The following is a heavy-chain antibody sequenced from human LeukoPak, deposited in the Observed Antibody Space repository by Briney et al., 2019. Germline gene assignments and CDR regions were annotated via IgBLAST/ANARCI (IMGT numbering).Heavy chain of an antibody. CDR2: IYYSGST. CDR3: ARLTGDGYFDY. V-gene: IGHV4-59*12. Sequence: SETLSLTCTVSGGSISSYYWSWIRQPPGKGLEWIGYIYYSGSTNYNPSLKSRVTMSVDTSKNQFSLKLSSVTAADTAVYYCARLTGDGYFDYWGQGTLVTVSS. CDR1: GGSISSYY. D-gene: IGHD7-27*01. J-gene: IGHJ4*02.